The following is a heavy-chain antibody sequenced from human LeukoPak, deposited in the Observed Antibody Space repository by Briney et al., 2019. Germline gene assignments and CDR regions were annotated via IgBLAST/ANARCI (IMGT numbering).Heavy chain of an antibody. CDR2: VSAYNGNT. J-gene: IGHJ4*02. V-gene: IGHV1-18*01. CDR1: GYTFTSYG. D-gene: IGHD3-9*01. CDR3: ARGEYYDILTGYYY. Sequence: ASVKVSCKASGYTFTSYGISWVRQAPGQGLEWMGWVSAYNGNTNYAQKLQGRVTMTTDTSTSTAYMELRSLRSDDTAVYYCARGEYYDILTGYYYWGQGTLVTVSS.